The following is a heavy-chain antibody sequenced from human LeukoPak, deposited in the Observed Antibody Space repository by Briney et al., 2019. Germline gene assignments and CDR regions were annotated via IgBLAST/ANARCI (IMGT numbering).Heavy chain of an antibody. J-gene: IGHJ4*02. CDR2: ISYDGSYK. D-gene: IGHD3-10*01. CDR1: GFTFSSYA. V-gene: IGHV3-30*01. CDR3: ATDSTYYYASGSSGPHYFDS. Sequence: GGSLRLSCAASGFTFSSYAIHWVRQAPGKGLEWLAVISYDGSYKYYVDSVKGRFTISRDNSKNTLYLQMNSLRVEDTAVYFCATDSTYYYASGSSGPHYFDSWGQGTLATVSP.